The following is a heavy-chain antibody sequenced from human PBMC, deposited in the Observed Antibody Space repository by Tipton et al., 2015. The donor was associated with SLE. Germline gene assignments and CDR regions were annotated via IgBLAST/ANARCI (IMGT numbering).Heavy chain of an antibody. CDR3: TTDPSRPGY. CDR1: GFTFSSYS. CDR2: IKSKTEGGTT. Sequence: SLRLSCAASGFTFSSYSMNWVRQAPGKGLEWVGRIKSKTEGGTTHYAAPVKGRFTISRDDSKDTLYLQMNSLKTEDTVVYYCTTDPSRPGYWGQGTLVTVSS. V-gene: IGHV3-15*01. J-gene: IGHJ4*02.